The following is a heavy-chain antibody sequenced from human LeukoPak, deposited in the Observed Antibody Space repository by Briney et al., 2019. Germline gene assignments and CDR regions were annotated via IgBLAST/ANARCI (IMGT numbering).Heavy chain of an antibody. CDR1: GFTLSSYW. J-gene: IGHJ6*03. CDR3: AKGVGGSANYYYMDV. Sequence: GGSLRLSCAASGFTLSSYWMNWVRQAPGKGLEWVANIKQDGSEKYYVDSVKGRFTISRDNSKNTLYLQMNSLRAEDTAVYYCAKGVGGSANYYYMDVWGKGTTVTVSS. CDR2: IKQDGSEK. V-gene: IGHV3-7*01. D-gene: IGHD3-10*01.